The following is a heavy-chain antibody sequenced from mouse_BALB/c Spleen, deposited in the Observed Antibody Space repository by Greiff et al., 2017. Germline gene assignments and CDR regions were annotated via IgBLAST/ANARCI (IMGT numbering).Heavy chain of an antibody. CDR3: ARYYRYDVAWFAY. Sequence: VQLQQSGAELVKPGASVKLSCTASGFNIKDTYMHWVKQRPEQGLEWIGRIDPANGNTKYDPKFQGKATITADTSSNTAYLQLSSLTSEDTAVYYCARYYRYDVAWFAYWGQGTLVTVSA. CDR2: IDPANGNT. CDR1: GFNIKDTY. V-gene: IGHV14-3*02. J-gene: IGHJ3*01. D-gene: IGHD2-14*01.